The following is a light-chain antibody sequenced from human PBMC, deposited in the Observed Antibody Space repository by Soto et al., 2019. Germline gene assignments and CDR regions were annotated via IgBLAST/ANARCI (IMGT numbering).Light chain of an antibody. J-gene: IGKJ4*01. CDR2: GAS. CDR3: QQDGNLPRLT. CDR1: QDISSY. Sequence: DIQMTQSPSSLSASVGDRVTITCQASQDISSYLNWYQQKPGKAPKLLIYGASNLETGVPPRFSGSGSGTDFTFTISSLQPEDIATYYCQQDGNLPRLTFGGGTKVEIK. V-gene: IGKV1-33*01.